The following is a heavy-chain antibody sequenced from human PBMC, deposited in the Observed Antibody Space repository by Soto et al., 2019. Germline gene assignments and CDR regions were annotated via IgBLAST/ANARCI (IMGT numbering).Heavy chain of an antibody. CDR3: AHSYAKDDFWSGYRDFDY. CDR2: IYWDDDK. J-gene: IGHJ4*02. D-gene: IGHD3-3*01. V-gene: IGHV2-5*02. Sequence: SGPTLVNPTQTLTLTCTFSGFSVSTSGEGVGWIRQPPGKALEWLALIYWDDDKRYSPSLQSRLTITKDTSKNQVVLTMTNMDPVDTATYYCAHSYAKDDFWSGYRDFDYWGQGTLVTVSS. CDR1: GFSVSTSGEG.